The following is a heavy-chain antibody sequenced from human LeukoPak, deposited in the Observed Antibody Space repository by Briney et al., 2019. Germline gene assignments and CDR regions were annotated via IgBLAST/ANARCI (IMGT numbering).Heavy chain of an antibody. CDR2: INSDGSST. CDR3: ARAAWYYYDSSGYYYLAGFDY. D-gene: IGHD3-22*01. V-gene: IGHV3-74*01. CDR1: GFTFSSYW. J-gene: IGHJ4*02. Sequence: GGSLRLSCAASGFTFSSYWMHWVRQAPGKGVVWVSRINSDGSSTSYADSLKGRFTISRDNAKNTLYLQMNSLRAEDTAVYYCARAAWYYYDSSGYYYLAGFDYWGQGTLVTVSS.